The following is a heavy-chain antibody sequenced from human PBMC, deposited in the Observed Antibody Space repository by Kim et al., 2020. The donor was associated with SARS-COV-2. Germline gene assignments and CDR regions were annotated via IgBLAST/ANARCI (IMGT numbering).Heavy chain of an antibody. J-gene: IGHJ4*02. D-gene: IGHD3-10*01. Sequence: YAQGFTGRFVFSLDTSVSTAYLQISSLKAEDTAVYYCARNPIGELLHFDYWGQGTLVTVSS. CDR3: ARNPIGELLHFDY. V-gene: IGHV7-4-1*02.